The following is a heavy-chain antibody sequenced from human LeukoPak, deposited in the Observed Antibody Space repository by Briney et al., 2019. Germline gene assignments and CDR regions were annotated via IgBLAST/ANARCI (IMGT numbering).Heavy chain of an antibody. CDR1: GFTFSSYS. J-gene: IGHJ6*02. V-gene: IGHV3-48*02. D-gene: IGHD3-10*01. Sequence: GGSLRLSCAASGFTFSSYSMNWVRRAPGKGLEWVSYISSSSSTIYYADSVKGRFTISRDNAKNSLYLQMNSLRDEDTAVYYCARGGPEGYGSGSYAFYYYYGMDVWGQGTTVTVSS. CDR3: ARGGPEGYGSGSYAFYYYYGMDV. CDR2: ISSSSSTI.